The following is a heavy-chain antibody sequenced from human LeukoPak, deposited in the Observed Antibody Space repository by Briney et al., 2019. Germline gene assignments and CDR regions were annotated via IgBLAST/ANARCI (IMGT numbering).Heavy chain of an antibody. CDR3: ARGRYYYFGY. V-gene: IGHV4-59*01. CDR2: IYYSGST. J-gene: IGHJ4*02. D-gene: IGHD1-1*01. CDR1: GGSFSGYY. Sequence: SETLSLTCAVYGGSFSGYYWSWVRQPPGKGLEWIGYIYYSGSTNSNPSLKSRVTISVDTSKNQFSLKLSSVTAADTAVYYCARGRYYYFGYWGQGTLLTVSS.